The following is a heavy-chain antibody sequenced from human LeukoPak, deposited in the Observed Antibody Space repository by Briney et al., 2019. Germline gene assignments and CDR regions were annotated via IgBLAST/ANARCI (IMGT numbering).Heavy chain of an antibody. V-gene: IGHV4-31*03. CDR3: ARQRVPGWFDP. CDR2: IYYSGST. Sequence: SETLSLTCTVSGGSISSGGYYWSWIRQHPGKGLEWIGYIYYSGSTYYNPSLKSRVTISVDTSKNQFSLKLSSVTAADTAVYYCARQRVPGWFDPWGQGTLVTVSS. CDR1: GGSISSGGYY. J-gene: IGHJ5*02.